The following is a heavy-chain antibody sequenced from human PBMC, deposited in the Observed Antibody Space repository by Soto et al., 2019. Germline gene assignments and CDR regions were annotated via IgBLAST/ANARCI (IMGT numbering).Heavy chain of an antibody. V-gene: IGHV1-18*01. CDR2: ISAYNGNT. D-gene: IGHD3-22*01. CDR3: ARGVPHRLFPAFDI. J-gene: IGHJ3*02. CDR1: GYTFTSFG. Sequence: ASVKVSCKASGYTFTSFGISWVRQAPRQGLEWMGWISAYNGNTKYAQKFQGRVTITTDTSTSTAFMELRSLRSDDAAVYYCARGVPHRLFPAFDIWGQGTMVTVSS.